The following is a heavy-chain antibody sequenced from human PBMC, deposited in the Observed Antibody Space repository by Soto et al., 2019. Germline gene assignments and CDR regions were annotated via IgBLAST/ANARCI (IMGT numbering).Heavy chain of an antibody. V-gene: IGHV3-23*01. CDR2: INGGGEIT. CDR3: EKERYPVTSRYFDY. J-gene: IGHJ4*02. CDR1: GFTFSIYA. D-gene: IGHD4-17*01. Sequence: GGSLRLSCAASGFTFSIYAISWVRQAPGMGLEWVSVINGGGEITYYADSVKGRFTISRDNSKNTLYLQMNSLRAEDTAVYYCEKERYPVTSRYFDYWGQGTPVTVSS.